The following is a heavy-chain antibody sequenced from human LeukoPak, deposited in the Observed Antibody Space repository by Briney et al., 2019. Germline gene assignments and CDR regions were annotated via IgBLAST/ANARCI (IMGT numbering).Heavy chain of an antibody. J-gene: IGHJ4*02. Sequence: GESLKISCKGSGYSFTTYWIGWVRQMPGKGLEWMGIIYLGDSDTKYSPSFQGQVTISADKSISTVYLQWSSLRASDTAMYYCARNRKLGQWLANFDYWGQGTLVTVSS. V-gene: IGHV5-51*01. CDR2: IYLGDSDT. CDR1: GYSFTTYW. CDR3: ARNRKLGQWLANFDY. D-gene: IGHD6-19*01.